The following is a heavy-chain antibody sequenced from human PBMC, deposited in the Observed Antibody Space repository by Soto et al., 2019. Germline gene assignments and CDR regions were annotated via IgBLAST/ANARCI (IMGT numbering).Heavy chain of an antibody. D-gene: IGHD5-12*01. V-gene: IGHV4-28*03. CDR2: VYYDGHT. Sequence: SETLPLTCAVSGYSISSSNFWGWIRQPPGKGLEWIGYVYYDGHTDYNPSLESRVTIAVDTSKNQFSLRLTSVTAADTAVYYCARDLFGGYCLDYWGQGALVTVSS. CDR3: ARDLFGGYCLDY. CDR1: GYSISSSNF. J-gene: IGHJ4*02.